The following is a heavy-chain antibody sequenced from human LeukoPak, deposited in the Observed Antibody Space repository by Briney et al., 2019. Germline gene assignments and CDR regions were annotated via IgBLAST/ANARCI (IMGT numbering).Heavy chain of an antibody. CDR1: GGSFSGYY. Sequence: SETPSLTCAVYGGSFSGYYWSWIRQPSGKGLEWIGEINHSGSTNYNPSLKSRVTISVDTSKNQFSLKLSSVTAADTAVYYCARARSRYNWFDPWGQGTLVTVSS. CDR2: INHSGST. D-gene: IGHD2-15*01. CDR3: ARARSRYNWFDP. V-gene: IGHV4-34*01. J-gene: IGHJ5*02.